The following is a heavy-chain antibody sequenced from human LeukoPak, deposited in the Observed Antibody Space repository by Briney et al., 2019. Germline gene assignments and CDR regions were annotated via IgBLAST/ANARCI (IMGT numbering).Heavy chain of an antibody. CDR2: ISSDGRQK. J-gene: IGHJ4*02. D-gene: IGHD6-13*01. CDR3: ARDIYQQQLVPVTPDY. Sequence: PGGSLRLSCAASGFTFSTGFTFSTYGMHWVRQAPGKGLEWVAVISSDGRQKYYADSVKGRFTISRDNSKNTLYLQMNSLRAEDTAVYYCARDIYQQQLVPVTPDYWGQGTLVTVSS. CDR1: GFTFSTGFTFSTYG. V-gene: IGHV3-30*04.